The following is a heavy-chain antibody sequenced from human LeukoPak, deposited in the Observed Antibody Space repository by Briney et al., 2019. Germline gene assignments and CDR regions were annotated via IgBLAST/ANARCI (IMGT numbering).Heavy chain of an antibody. CDR1: GSTFTSYD. CDR3: ARSTSKRYSSSWYVFGY. V-gene: IGHV1-8*03. CDR2: MNPNSGNT. J-gene: IGHJ4*02. D-gene: IGHD6-13*01. Sequence: ASVKVSCKASGSTFTSYDINWVRQATGQGLEWMGWMNPNSGNTGYAQKFQGRVTITRNTSISTAYMELSSLRSEDTAVYYCARSTSKRYSSSWYVFGYWGQGTLVTVSS.